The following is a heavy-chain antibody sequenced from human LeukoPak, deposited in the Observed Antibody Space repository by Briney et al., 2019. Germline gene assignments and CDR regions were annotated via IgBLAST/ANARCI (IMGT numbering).Heavy chain of an antibody. CDR2: IKQDGSEK. V-gene: IGHV3-7*01. CDR1: VFTFSSYW. D-gene: IGHD4-17*01. Sequence: GGSLRLSCAASVFTFSSYWMSWVRQAPGKGLEWVANIKQDGSEKYYVDSVKGRFTISRDNAKNSLYLQMNSLRAEDTAVYYCARRVSDYGHFDYWGQGTLVTVSP. CDR3: ARRVSDYGHFDY. J-gene: IGHJ4*02.